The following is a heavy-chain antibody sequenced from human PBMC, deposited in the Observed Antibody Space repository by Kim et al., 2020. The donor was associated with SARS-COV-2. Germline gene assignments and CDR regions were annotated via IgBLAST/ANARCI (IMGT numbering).Heavy chain of an antibody. CDR1: GYSFTTYW. CDR3: ARGIGYYYYYMDV. D-gene: IGHD2-21*01. CDR2: IYPGDSDT. V-gene: IGHV5-51*01. Sequence: GESLKISCQGSGYSFTTYWIGWVPQMPGKGLEWMGIIYPGDSDTRYSPSFQGQVTISADKSISTAYLQWSSLKASDTAMYYCARGIGYYYYYMDVWGKGTTVTVSS. J-gene: IGHJ6*03.